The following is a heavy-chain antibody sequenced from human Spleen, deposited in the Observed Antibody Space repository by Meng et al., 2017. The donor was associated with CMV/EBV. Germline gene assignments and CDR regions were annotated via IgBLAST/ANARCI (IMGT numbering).Heavy chain of an antibody. CDR3: ARRSWYGPFDY. CDR1: GGSFRGYY. J-gene: IGHJ4*02. V-gene: IGHV4-34*01. CDR2: INHSGST. Sequence: LTCAVYGGSFRGYYWSWIRQPPGKGLEWIGEINHSGSTNYNPSLKSRVTISVDTSKNQFSLKLSSVTAADTAVYYCARRSWYGPFDYWGQGTLVTVSS. D-gene: IGHD6-13*01.